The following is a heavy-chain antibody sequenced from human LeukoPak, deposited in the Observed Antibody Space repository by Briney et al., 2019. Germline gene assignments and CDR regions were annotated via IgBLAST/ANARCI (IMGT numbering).Heavy chain of an antibody. D-gene: IGHD2-2*01. V-gene: IGHV1-69*06. J-gene: IGHJ6*04. Sequence: ASVKVSCKASGGTFSSYAISWVRQAPGQGREWMGGIIPISCTANYAQKFQGRVTITADKSTSTAYMELSSLRSEDTAVYYCARDCSSTNCYQPFYYYGMDVWGKGTTVTVSS. CDR3: ARDCSSTNCYQPFYYYGMDV. CDR2: IIPISCTA. CDR1: GGTFSSYA.